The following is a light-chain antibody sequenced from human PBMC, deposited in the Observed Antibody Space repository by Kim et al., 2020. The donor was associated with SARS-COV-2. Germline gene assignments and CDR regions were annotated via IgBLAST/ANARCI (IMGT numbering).Light chain of an antibody. CDR3: QQRSNWPPSIT. Sequence: EIVLTQSPATLSLSPGERATLSCRASQSVSSYLAWYQQKPGQAPRLLIYDASNRATGIPARFSGSGSGTDFTLTFSSLEPEDFAVYYCQQRSNWPPSITFGQGTRLEIK. J-gene: IGKJ5*01. CDR1: QSVSSY. CDR2: DAS. V-gene: IGKV3-11*01.